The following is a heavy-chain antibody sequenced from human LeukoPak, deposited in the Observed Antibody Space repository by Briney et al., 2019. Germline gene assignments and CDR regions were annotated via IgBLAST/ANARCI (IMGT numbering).Heavy chain of an antibody. D-gene: IGHD6-13*01. V-gene: IGHV4-39*07. Sequence: SETLSLTCTVSGGSISSSSYYWGWIRQPPGKGLEWIGSIYYSGSTYYNPSLKSRVTISVDTSKNQFSLKLSSVTAADTAVYYCAKTAAAGHYYYFMDVWGKGTTVTVSS. CDR1: GGSISSSSYY. CDR2: IYYSGST. CDR3: AKTAAAGHYYYFMDV. J-gene: IGHJ6*03.